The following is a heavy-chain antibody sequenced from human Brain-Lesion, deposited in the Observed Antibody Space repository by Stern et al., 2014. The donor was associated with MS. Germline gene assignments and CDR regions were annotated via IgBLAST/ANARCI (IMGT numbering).Heavy chain of an antibody. V-gene: IGHV3-15*05. Sequence: EVQLVESGGGLVKPGGSLTLSCAGSGFTFSNVWMNWVRQAPGKGLEGVARIKSRTDGGTSDYAAPVKGRFTISRDDSKNPLYLQIDNLRADDTAVYYCTTIGYSASRSGFFDFWGQGTLVTVSS. D-gene: IGHD5-18*01. CDR2: IKSRTDGGTS. CDR1: GFTFSNVW. J-gene: IGHJ4*02. CDR3: TTIGYSASRSGFFDF.